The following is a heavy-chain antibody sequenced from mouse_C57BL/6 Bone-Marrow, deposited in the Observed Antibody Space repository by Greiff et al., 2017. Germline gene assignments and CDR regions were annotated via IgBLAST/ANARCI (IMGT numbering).Heavy chain of an antibody. CDR3: ARRRLLRPYFDY. CDR1: GYSITSGYY. V-gene: IGHV3-6*01. CDR2: ISYDGSN. J-gene: IGHJ2*01. D-gene: IGHD1-2*01. Sequence: ESGPGLVKPSQSLSLTCSVTGYSITSGYYWNWIRQFPGNKLEWMGYISYDGSNNYNPSLKNRISITRDTSKNQFFLKLNSVTTEDTATYYCARRRLLRPYFDYWGQGTTLTVSS.